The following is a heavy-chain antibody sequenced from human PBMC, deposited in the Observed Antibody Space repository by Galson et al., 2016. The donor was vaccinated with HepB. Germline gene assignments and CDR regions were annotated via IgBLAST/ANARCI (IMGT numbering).Heavy chain of an antibody. CDR1: GYTFTNYG. V-gene: IGHV1-18*01. J-gene: IGHJ6*02. CDR3: ARDRSYDILTGYYGYYYGMDV. D-gene: IGHD3-9*01. Sequence: SCKASGYTFTNYGISWVRQAPGQGLEWMGWISAYNGNTNYAQKVQGRVTMTTDTSTSTAYMELRSLRSDDTAVYYCARDRSYDILTGYYGYYYGMDVWGQGTTVTVSS. CDR2: ISAYNGNT.